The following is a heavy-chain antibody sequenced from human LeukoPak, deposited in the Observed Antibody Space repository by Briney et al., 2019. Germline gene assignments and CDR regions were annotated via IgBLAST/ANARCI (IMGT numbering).Heavy chain of an antibody. Sequence: GGSLRLSCAASGFGYSTFAMAWVRQAPGKGLEWVSTISTSGETTYYADSVKGRFTASRDNSKNTLSLQMNGLRVEDTAVYYCATTAHGDHDYWGQGTLVTVSS. V-gene: IGHV3-23*01. CDR3: ATTAHGDHDY. CDR2: ISTSGETT. D-gene: IGHD4-17*01. CDR1: GFGYSTFA. J-gene: IGHJ4*02.